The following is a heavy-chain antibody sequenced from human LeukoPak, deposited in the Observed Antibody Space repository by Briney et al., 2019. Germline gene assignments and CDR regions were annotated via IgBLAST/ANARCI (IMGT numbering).Heavy chain of an antibody. Sequence: GRSLRLSCAASGFTFSSYAMSWVRQAPGKGLEWVSAISGSGGSTYYADSVKGRFTISRDNSKNTLYLQMNSLRAEDTAVYYCAKDRRAVAAVTPFDYWGQGTLVTVSS. CDR2: ISGSGGST. V-gene: IGHV3-23*01. J-gene: IGHJ4*02. CDR1: GFTFSSYA. CDR3: AKDRRAVAAVTPFDY. D-gene: IGHD6-19*01.